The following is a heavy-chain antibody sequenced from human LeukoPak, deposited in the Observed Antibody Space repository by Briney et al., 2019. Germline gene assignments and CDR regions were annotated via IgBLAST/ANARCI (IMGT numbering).Heavy chain of an antibody. CDR3: ARHPAFYYDSLGEFDY. V-gene: IGHV4-59*08. CDR1: GGSISNYY. J-gene: IGHJ4*02. Sequence: SETLSLTCTVSGGSISNYYWSWIRQPPGKGLEWIGYILDRETRDYNPSLKSRVAISMDTCKNQVSLRLTSVTATDTAVYYCARHPAFYYDSLGEFDYWGQGTLVTVSS. D-gene: IGHD3-22*01. CDR2: ILDRETR.